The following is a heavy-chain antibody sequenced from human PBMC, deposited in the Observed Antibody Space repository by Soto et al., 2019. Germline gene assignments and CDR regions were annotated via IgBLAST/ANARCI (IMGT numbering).Heavy chain of an antibody. CDR3: ARDSDWRSTSCYSSNWFDP. D-gene: IGHD2-2*01. CDR1: GFSVSSNF. CDR2: IYSGDRT. V-gene: IGHV3-66*01. J-gene: IGHJ5*02. Sequence: PGGSLRLSCAVSGFSVSSNFMTWVRQAPGKGLECVSVIYSGDRTYYADSVKGRFIISRDNSKNTVYLQMNSLRVEDTAVYYCARDSDWRSTSCYSSNWFDPWGQGTLVTVSS.